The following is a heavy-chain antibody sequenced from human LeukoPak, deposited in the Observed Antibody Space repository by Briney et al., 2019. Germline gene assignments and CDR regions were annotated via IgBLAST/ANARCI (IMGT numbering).Heavy chain of an antibody. Sequence: PGGSLRLSCTASEFTFGDYPMNWIRQAPGKGLEWVALIRSKTYGGTTEYAASVKGRFTMSRDDSKSIAYLQMNSLKIEDTAVYCCIRGSSSWSPGMSFDIWGQGTMVTVSS. V-gene: IGHV3-49*03. CDR3: IRGSSSWSPGMSFDI. J-gene: IGHJ3*02. CDR2: IRSKTYGGTT. CDR1: EFTFGDYP. D-gene: IGHD6-6*01.